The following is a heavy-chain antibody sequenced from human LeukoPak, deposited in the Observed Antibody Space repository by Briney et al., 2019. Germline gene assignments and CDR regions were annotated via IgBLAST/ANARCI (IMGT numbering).Heavy chain of an antibody. CDR3: ATGRSCTTCYLPDY. Sequence: GGSLRLSCAASGFTFSSYWMSWVRQAPGKGLEWVANINQDGGEKYNVDSVKGRFTISRDNAKNSLYLQMNSLRAEDTAVYHCATGRSCTTCYLPDYWGQGTLVTVSS. CDR1: GFTFSSYW. V-gene: IGHV3-7*01. CDR2: INQDGGEK. J-gene: IGHJ4*02. D-gene: IGHD2-2*01.